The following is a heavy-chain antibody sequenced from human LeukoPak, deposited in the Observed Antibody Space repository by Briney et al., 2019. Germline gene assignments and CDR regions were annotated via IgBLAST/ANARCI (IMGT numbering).Heavy chain of an antibody. CDR2: IYSSGTT. CDR1: GGSISNYY. J-gene: IGHJ4*02. Sequence: SETLSLTCTVSGGSISNYYWSWIRQPAGKGLEWIGRIYSSGTTNYNPSLKSRVTVSVDTSKNQFSLKLKSVTAADTAVYNCARASGSSGWYAFDFWGQGTLVTVSS. D-gene: IGHD6-19*01. CDR3: ARASGSSGWYAFDF. V-gene: IGHV4-4*07.